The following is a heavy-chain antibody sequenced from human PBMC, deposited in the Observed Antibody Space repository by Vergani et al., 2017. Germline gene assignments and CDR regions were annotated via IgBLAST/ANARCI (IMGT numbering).Heavy chain of an antibody. Sequence: QVQLVESGGGVVQPGGSLRLSCAASGFTFSSYGMHWVRQAPGKGLEWVAFIRYDGSNKYYADSVKGRFTISRDNSKNTLYLQMNSLRAEDTAVYYCANLIYYDSSGYYSYYYYGMDVWGQGPRSPSP. D-gene: IGHD3-22*01. J-gene: IGHJ6*02. CDR1: GFTFSSYG. CDR3: ANLIYYDSSGYYSYYYYGMDV. CDR2: IRYDGSNK. V-gene: IGHV3-30*02.